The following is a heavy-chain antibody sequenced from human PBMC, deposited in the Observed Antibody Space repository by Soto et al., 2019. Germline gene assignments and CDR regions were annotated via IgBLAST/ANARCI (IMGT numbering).Heavy chain of an antibody. CDR2: IYYSGTT. D-gene: IGHD3-16*02. V-gene: IGHV4-39*01. Sequence: PSETLSLTCTVSGCSISSRSYYWGWIRQPPGKGLEWIVNIYYSGTTYHSPSLKSRVTMSVDTSKNQFSLKLTSVTAADSAVYYCARGTEGVWGSYRSGYYFDYWGQGTLVTVSS. CDR3: ARGTEGVWGSYRSGYYFDY. CDR1: GCSISSRSYY. J-gene: IGHJ4*02.